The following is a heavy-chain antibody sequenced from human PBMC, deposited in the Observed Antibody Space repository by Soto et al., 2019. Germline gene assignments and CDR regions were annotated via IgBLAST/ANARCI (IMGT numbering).Heavy chain of an antibody. V-gene: IGHV3-9*02. J-gene: IGHJ4*02. D-gene: IGHD2-15*01. CDR3: AVSSPDIVVLPSSIYFTS. CDR1: GSSSDPFT. CDR2: LSWDRSTV. Sequence: SGGSLRLSCVASGSSSDPFTMHWVRELPGKGLEWVAGLSWDRSTVAYADSVQGRFTISRDHAKNSVDLLMDSLRPDDTALYFCAVSSPDIVVLPSSIYFTSWGPGTQVTAPQ.